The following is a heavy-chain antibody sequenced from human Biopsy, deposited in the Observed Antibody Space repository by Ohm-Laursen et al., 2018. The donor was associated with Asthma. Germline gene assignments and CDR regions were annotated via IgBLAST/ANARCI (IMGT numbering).Heavy chain of an antibody. CDR3: ARVQKSPGDRWFDP. V-gene: IGHV1-2*06. D-gene: IGHD7-27*01. J-gene: IGHJ5*02. Sequence: ATVKISCKASAYTFIGYHLHWVRQAPGEGLEWMGRINPNGGATIYAQKFQGRVTMTRDTSISTAYMELSRLTSDDTAVYYCARVQKSPGDRWFDPWGQGTLVTVSS. CDR2: INPNGGAT. CDR1: AYTFIGYH.